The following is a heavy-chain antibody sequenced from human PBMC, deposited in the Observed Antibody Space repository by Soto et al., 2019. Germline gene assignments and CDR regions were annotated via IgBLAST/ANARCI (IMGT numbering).Heavy chain of an antibody. Sequence: GGSLRLSCAASGFTFSSYAMSWVRQAPGKGLEWVSAISGSGGSTYYADSVKGRFTIYRDNSKNTLYLQMNSLRAEDTAVYYCAGRSYDSGSYNFDYWGQGTLVTVSS. D-gene: IGHD3-10*01. CDR2: ISGSGGST. V-gene: IGHV3-23*01. CDR1: GFTFSSYA. CDR3: AGRSYDSGSYNFDY. J-gene: IGHJ4*02.